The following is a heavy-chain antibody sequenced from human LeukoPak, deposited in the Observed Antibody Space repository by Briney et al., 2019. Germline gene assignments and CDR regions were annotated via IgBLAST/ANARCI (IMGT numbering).Heavy chain of an antibody. CDR2: ISAYNGNT. CDR1: GYTFTSYG. V-gene: IGHV1-18*01. Sequence: ASVKVSCKASGYTFTSYGISWVRQAPGQGLEWMGWISAYNGNTNYAQKLQGRVTMTTDTSTSTAYMELRSLRSDDTAVYYCASDADFNSGSYYAPRGYWGQGTLVTVSS. J-gene: IGHJ4*02. CDR3: ASDADFNSGSYYAPRGY. D-gene: IGHD1-26*01.